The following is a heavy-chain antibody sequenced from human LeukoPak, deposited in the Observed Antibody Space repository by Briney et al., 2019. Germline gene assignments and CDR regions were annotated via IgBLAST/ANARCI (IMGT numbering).Heavy chain of an antibody. V-gene: IGHV4-39*02. D-gene: IGHD6-19*01. CDR3: ARLGSSAPLYYFDY. CDR1: GGSISSSNYY. Sequence: ASETLSLTCAVSGGSISSSNYYWSWIRQPPGRELEWIASINYGGTTYYKPSLKSRVTISVDTSKNHFSLKLSSVTAADSAMYYCARLGSSAPLYYFDYWGQGTLVTVSS. CDR2: INYGGTT. J-gene: IGHJ4*02.